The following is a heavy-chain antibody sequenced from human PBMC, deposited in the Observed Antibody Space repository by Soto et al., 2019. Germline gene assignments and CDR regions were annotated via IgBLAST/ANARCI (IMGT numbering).Heavy chain of an antibody. J-gene: IGHJ5*02. Sequence: GASVKVSCKASGYTFSNYAIHWVRQAPGQGLEWMGWINAGNGNTKYSQNFQGRVTITRDTSASTVYMELSSLRSEDTAVYYCARDLGYCRSGTCYREWFDPWGQGTLVTVS. CDR2: INAGNGNT. CDR3: ARDLGYCRSGTCYREWFDP. CDR1: GYTFSNYA. V-gene: IGHV1-3*01. D-gene: IGHD2-15*01.